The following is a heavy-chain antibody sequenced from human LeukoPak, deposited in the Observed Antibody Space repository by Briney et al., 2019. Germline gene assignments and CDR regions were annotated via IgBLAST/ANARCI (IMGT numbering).Heavy chain of an antibody. V-gene: IGHV3-74*01. CDR1: GFTLSSNW. Sequence: GGSLRLSCAGSGFTLSSNWMHWVRQAPGKGLVWVSRFFSDGSRTNYADSVKGRFTISGDNAKNTQSLQMNSLRAEDTAVYYCARSGRGGAFDIWGQGTMVTVSS. D-gene: IGHD1-26*01. CDR2: FFSDGSRT. CDR3: ARSGRGGAFDI. J-gene: IGHJ3*02.